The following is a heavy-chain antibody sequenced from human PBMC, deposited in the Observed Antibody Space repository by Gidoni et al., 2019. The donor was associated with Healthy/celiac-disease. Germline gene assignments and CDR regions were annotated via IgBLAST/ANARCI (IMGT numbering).Heavy chain of an antibody. V-gene: IGHV3-7*03. CDR2: IKQDGSEK. CDR1: GFTFSSYW. CDR3: ARDGMITFGGVIVS. D-gene: IGHD3-16*02. Sequence: EVQLVESGGGLVQPGGSLRLSCAASGFTFSSYWMSWVRPAPGKGLELVSNIKQDGSEKYYVDSVKGRFTISRDNAKNSLYLQMNSLRAEDTAVYYCARDGMITFGGVIVSWGQGTLVTVSS. J-gene: IGHJ4*02.